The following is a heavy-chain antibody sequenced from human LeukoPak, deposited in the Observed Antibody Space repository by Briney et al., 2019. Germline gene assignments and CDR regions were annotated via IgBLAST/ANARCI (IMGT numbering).Heavy chain of an antibody. CDR3: ARRYGGVDY. CDR2: ISGSGGST. V-gene: IGHV3-23*01. D-gene: IGHD4-23*01. CDR1: GFTFSSYG. J-gene: IGHJ4*02. Sequence: PGGSLRLSCAASGFTFSSYGMSWVRQAPGKGLEWVSAISGSGGSTYYAGSVKGRFTISRDNAKNSLHLQMNSLRAEDTAVYYCARRYGGVDYWGQGTLVTVSS.